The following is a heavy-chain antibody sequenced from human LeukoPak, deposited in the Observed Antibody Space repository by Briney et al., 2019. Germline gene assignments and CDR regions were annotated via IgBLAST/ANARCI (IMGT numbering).Heavy chain of an antibody. D-gene: IGHD1-26*01. CDR2: INHSGST. CDR3: ARELLRLRAFDI. J-gene: IGHJ3*02. CDR1: GGSFSGYY. V-gene: IGHV4-34*01. Sequence: SETLSLTCAVYGGSFSGYYWSWIRQPPGKGLEWIGEINHSGSTNYNPSLKSRVTISVDTSKNQFSLKLSSVTAADTAVYYCARELLRLRAFDIWGQGTMVTVSS.